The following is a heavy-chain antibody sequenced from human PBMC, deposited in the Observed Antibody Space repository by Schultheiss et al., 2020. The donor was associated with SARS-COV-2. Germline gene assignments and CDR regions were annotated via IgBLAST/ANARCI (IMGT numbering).Heavy chain of an antibody. CDR3: ARGARRPWDAFDI. Sequence: GGSLRLSCAASGFTFSSYSMNWVRQAPGKGLEWVSSISSSSSYIYYADSVKGRFTISRDNAKNSLYLQMNSLRAGDTAVYYCARGARRPWDAFDIWGQGTMVTVSS. J-gene: IGHJ3*02. D-gene: IGHD6-25*01. CDR1: GFTFSSYS. CDR2: ISSSSSYI. V-gene: IGHV3-21*01.